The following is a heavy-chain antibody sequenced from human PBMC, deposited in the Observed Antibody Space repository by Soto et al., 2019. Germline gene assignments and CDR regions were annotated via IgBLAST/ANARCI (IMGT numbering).Heavy chain of an antibody. CDR2: IYWDDSK. V-gene: IGHV2-5*02. Sequence: QITLKESGPTLVKPTQTLTLTCTFSGFSLTTDRVGVGWIRQPPGEALEWLAVIYWDDSKPYRPSLGGRLTITKDTSKNQVALTMTNMDSLDTATYYCAHAYGGRSLYWGQGTLVTVSS. CDR3: AHAYGGRSLY. J-gene: IGHJ4*02. D-gene: IGHD1-26*01. CDR1: GFSLTTDRVG.